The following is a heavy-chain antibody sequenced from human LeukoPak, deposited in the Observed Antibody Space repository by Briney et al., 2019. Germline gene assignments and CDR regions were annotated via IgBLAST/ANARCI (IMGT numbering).Heavy chain of an antibody. CDR2: INHSGST. J-gene: IGHJ4*02. CDR3: ARSVGLYDNSNYYSGDFDY. CDR1: GGSFSGYY. Sequence: SETLSLTCAVYGGSFSGYYWSWIRQPPGKGLEWIGEINHSGSTNYNPSLKSRVTISVDTSKKQFSLKLSSVTAADTAVYYCARSVGLYDNSNYYSGDFDYWGQGTLVTVPS. D-gene: IGHD3-22*01. V-gene: IGHV4-34*01.